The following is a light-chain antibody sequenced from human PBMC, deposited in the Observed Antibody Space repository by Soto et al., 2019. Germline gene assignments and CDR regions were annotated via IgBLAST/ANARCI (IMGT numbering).Light chain of an antibody. V-gene: IGKV2-28*01. CDR2: LGS. Sequence: IVMTQSPLSLPVTPGEPASISCSSSQSLLHSNGYTYLDWYLQEPGQSPQVLIYLGSNRASGVPDRFSGRGSGTDFTLKISRVEAEDVGVYYCMQALQTPYTFGQGTRLEIK. J-gene: IGKJ5*01. CDR3: MQALQTPYT. CDR1: QSLLHSNGYTY.